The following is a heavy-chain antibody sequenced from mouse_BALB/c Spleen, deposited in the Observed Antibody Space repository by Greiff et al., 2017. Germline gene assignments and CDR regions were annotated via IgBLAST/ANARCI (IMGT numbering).Heavy chain of an antibody. CDR1: GYAFSSYW. CDR2: IYPGDGDT. Sequence: QVQLKQSGAELVRPGSSVKISCKASGYAFSSYWMNWVKQRPGQGLEWIGQIYPGDGDTNYNGKFKGKATLTADKSSSTAYMQLSSLTSEDSAVYFCARERYGNYDYWGQGTTLTVSS. D-gene: IGHD2-10*02. CDR3: ARERYGNYDY. V-gene: IGHV1-80*01. J-gene: IGHJ2*01.